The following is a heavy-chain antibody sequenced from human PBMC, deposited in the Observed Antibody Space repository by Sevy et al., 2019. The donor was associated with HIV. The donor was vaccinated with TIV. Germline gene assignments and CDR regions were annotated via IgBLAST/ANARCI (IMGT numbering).Heavy chain of an antibody. CDR2: IYYSGST. Sequence: SETLSLTCTVSGGSISSSTYYWGWIRQPPGKGLEWNGSIYYSGSTYYNPTLKSRVTISVDTSKNQFSQKLSSVTAAETAVYYGAPQLVKGGDYYYGMDVWGQGTTVTVSS. J-gene: IGHJ6*02. CDR1: GGSISSSTYY. CDR3: APQLVKGGDYYYGMDV. D-gene: IGHD6-13*01. V-gene: IGHV4-39*01.